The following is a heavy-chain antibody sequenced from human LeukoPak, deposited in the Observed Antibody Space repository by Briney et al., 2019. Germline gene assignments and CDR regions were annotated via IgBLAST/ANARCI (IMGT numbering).Heavy chain of an antibody. J-gene: IGHJ4*02. Sequence: GGSLRLSCAASGFTFSSYAMHWVRQAPGKGLEWVAVISYDGSNKYYADSVKGRFTISRDNAKNSLYLQMNSLRAEDTAVYYCARDKFPMEMATIPGFDYWGQGTLVTVSS. CDR3: ARDKFPMEMATIPGFDY. CDR2: ISYDGSNK. V-gene: IGHV3-30-3*01. D-gene: IGHD5-24*01. CDR1: GFTFSSYA.